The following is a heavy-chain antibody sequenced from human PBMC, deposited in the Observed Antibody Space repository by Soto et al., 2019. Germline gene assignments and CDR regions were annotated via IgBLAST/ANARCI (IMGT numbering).Heavy chain of an antibody. V-gene: IGHV3-30*18. CDR2: ISYDGRNK. J-gene: IGHJ4*02. D-gene: IGHD3-3*01. CDR1: GFTFSSYV. Sequence: GGSLRLSCAASGFTFSSYVMHWVRQAPGKGLEWVAVISYDGRNKYYADSVKGRFTISRDNSKNTLYLEMNSLRADDTAVYYCAKDQAIFGVVVKPPDCWGQGTRVTVSS. CDR3: AKDQAIFGVVVKPPDC.